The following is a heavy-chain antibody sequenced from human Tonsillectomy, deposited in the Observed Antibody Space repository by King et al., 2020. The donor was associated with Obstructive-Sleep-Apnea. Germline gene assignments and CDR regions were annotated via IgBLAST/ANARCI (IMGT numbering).Heavy chain of an antibody. D-gene: IGHD5-18*01. CDR2: IYYIGST. CDR3: ARDTHVDTAGYYYGMDV. CDR1: GGSISSSSYY. Sequence: LQLQESGPGLVKPSETLCLTCTVSGGSISSSSYYWGWIRQPPGQGLEWSGSIYYIGSTYYNPSLKSRVTISVATSRNQFSLKLSSVTAADTAVYYCARDTHVDTAGYYYGMDVWGQGTTVTVSS. J-gene: IGHJ6*02. V-gene: IGHV4-39*07.